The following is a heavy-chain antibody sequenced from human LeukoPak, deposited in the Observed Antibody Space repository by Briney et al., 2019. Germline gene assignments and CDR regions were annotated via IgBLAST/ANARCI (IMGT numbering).Heavy chain of an antibody. CDR1: GYTFSSFQ. CDR2: ITPNTGDT. Sequence: GASVKVSCKASGYTFSSFQLHWVRQAPGQGLEWMGIITPNTGDTTYASKFQDRLIMTRDRSTSTVYMEPHSLRSEDTAVYYCARGPYDILTGYWFDYWGQGTLVTVSS. V-gene: IGHV1-46*01. J-gene: IGHJ4*02. D-gene: IGHD3-9*01. CDR3: ARGPYDILTGYWFDY.